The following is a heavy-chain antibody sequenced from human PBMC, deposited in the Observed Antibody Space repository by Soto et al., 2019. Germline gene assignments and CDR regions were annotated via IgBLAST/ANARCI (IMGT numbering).Heavy chain of an antibody. V-gene: IGHV4-34*01. CDR2: INHSGST. D-gene: IGHD6-13*01. CDR1: GGSFSGYY. Sequence: SETLSLTCAVYGGSFSGYYWSWIRQPPGKGLEWIGEINHSGSTNYNPSLKSRVTISVDTSKNQFSLKLSSVTAADTAVYYCAICDRQLYYYYYMDVWGKGTTFTVSS. J-gene: IGHJ6*03. CDR3: AICDRQLYYYYYMDV.